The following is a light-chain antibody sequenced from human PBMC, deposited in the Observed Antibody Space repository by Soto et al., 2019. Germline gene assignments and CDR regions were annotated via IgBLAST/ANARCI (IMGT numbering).Light chain of an antibody. CDR2: GAS. Sequence: EIVLTQSPDTLSLSPGERATLSCRASQSVSSSYLAWYQQKPGQAPRLLIYGASSRATDIPGRISGSGSGPAFTLTISRLQPEDFAVYYCQPYGASPRAMYTFGQGTKLEIK. CDR3: QPYGASPRAMYT. J-gene: IGKJ2*01. CDR1: QSVSSSY. V-gene: IGKV3-20*01.